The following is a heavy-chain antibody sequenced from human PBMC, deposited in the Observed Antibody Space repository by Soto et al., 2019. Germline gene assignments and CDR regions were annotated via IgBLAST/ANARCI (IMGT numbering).Heavy chain of an antibody. V-gene: IGHV4-31*03. CDR2: IYYSGST. J-gene: IGHJ1*01. D-gene: IGHD6-13*01. CDR3: ASGTGAEYFQQ. Sequence: QVQLQESGPGLVKPSQTLSLTCTVSGGSISSGGYYWSWIRQHPGKGLEWIGYIYYSGSTYYNPSLKRRVTIAVDTSKTQFPLKLSSVTAADTAVYYCASGTGAEYFQQWGQGTLVTVSS. CDR1: GGSISSGGYY.